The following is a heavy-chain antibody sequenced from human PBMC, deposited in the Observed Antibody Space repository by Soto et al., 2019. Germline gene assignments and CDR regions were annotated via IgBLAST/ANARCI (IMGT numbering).Heavy chain of an antibody. CDR2: ISAYNGNT. CDR1: GYTFTSYG. V-gene: IGHV1-18*01. J-gene: IGHJ4*02. Sequence: QVRLVQSGAEVKKPGASVKVSCKASGYTFTSYGITWVRQAPGQGLEWMRWISAYNGNTNYAQKLQGRVTMTPATSTSTAYMEMRSLRSNDTAVYYCARDTPLSKSTFDYWCQGTLVTVSS. CDR3: ARDTPLSKSTFDY.